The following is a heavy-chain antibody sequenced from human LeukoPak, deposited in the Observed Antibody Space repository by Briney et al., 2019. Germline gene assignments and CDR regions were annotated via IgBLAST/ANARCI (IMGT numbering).Heavy chain of an antibody. J-gene: IGHJ4*02. Sequence: ASVKVSCKASGGNFISYAVSWVRQAPGQGLEWMGGIIPMFGTSNYAQKFQGRVTITTDESTTTAYMELSSPSSEDTAVYYCATYTLSQFWSGYYHFDYWGQGTLVSVSS. D-gene: IGHD3-3*01. V-gene: IGHV1-69*05. CDR2: IIPMFGTS. CDR3: ATYTLSQFWSGYYHFDY. CDR1: GGNFISYA.